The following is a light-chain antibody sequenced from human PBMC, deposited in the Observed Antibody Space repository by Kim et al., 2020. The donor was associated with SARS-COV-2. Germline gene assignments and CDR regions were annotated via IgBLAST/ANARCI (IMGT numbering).Light chain of an antibody. J-gene: IGKJ4*01. CDR1: QGITTS. CDR2: AAS. CDR3: QQYYNYPLT. V-gene: IGKV1-16*02. Sequence: SVGDRVTITCRASQGITTSLAWFQQKPAKAPKSLIYAASNLQSGVPSKFSGSGSGTDFTLTINTLQPEDFATYYCQQYYNYPLTFGGGTKVDIK.